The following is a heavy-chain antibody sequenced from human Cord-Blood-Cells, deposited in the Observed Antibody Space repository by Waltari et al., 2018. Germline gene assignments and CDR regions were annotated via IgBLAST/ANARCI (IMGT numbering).Heavy chain of an antibody. J-gene: IGHJ3*02. CDR2: IYYSGST. Sequence: QVQLQESGPGLVTPSETLSLTCTVSGGSVSSGSYYWSWIRQPPGKGLEWIGYIYYSGSTNYNPSLKSRVTISVDTSKNQFSLKLSSVTAADTAVYYCAREKSAAGDAFDIWGQGTMVTVSS. D-gene: IGHD6-13*01. CDR1: GGSVSSGSYY. V-gene: IGHV4-61*01. CDR3: AREKSAAGDAFDI.